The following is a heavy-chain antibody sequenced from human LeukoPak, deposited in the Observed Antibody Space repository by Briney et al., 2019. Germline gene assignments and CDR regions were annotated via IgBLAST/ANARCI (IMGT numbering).Heavy chain of an antibody. CDR3: ARDSLHDYGGTGYGYYFDY. D-gene: IGHD4/OR15-4a*01. J-gene: IGHJ4*02. Sequence: PGWSLRLSCAASGFAFSNYEMIWVRQAPGKEPEWVSYISSSGGLTYYADSVKGRFTVSRDNAKDSLFLHMNSLRVEDTAIYYCARDSLHDYGGTGYGYYFDYWGQGTLVTVSS. V-gene: IGHV3-48*03. CDR2: ISSSGGLT. CDR1: GFAFSNYE.